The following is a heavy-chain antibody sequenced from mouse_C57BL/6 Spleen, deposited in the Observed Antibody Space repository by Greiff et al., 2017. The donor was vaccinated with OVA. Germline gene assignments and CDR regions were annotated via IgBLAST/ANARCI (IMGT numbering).Heavy chain of an antibody. CDR3: AREDDFLDY. CDR2: IHPNSGST. J-gene: IGHJ2*01. D-gene: IGHD2-4*01. V-gene: IGHV1-64*01. CDR1: GYTFTSYW. Sequence: QVQLKQPGAELVKPGASVKLSCKASGYTFTSYWMHWVKQRPGQGLEWIGMIHPNSGSTNYNEKFKSKATLTVDKSSSTAYMQLSSLTSEDSAVYYCAREDDFLDYWGQGTTLTVSS.